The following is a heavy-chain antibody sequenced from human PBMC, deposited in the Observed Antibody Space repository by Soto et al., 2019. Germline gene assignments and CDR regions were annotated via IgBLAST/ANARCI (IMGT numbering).Heavy chain of an antibody. V-gene: IGHV1-69*12. Sequence: QVQLVQSGAEVKKPGSSVKVSCKASGGTFSSYAISWVRQAPGQGLEWMGGIIPIFGTANYAQKFQGRVTITADESTSTSYMELSSLRSEVTAVYYCARGSSSSAATKNDYYYYGMDVWGQGTTVTVSS. CDR2: IIPIFGTA. D-gene: IGHD6-6*01. CDR1: GGTFSSYA. J-gene: IGHJ6*02. CDR3: ARGSSSSAATKNDYYYYGMDV.